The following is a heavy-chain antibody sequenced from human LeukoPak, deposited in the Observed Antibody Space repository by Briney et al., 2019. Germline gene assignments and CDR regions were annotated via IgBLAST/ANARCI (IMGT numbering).Heavy chain of an antibody. V-gene: IGHV3-48*03. D-gene: IGHD2-21*01. CDR2: ISISGTTI. CDR1: GFTFSNYE. CDR3: GRGFLGPDH. J-gene: IGHJ4*02. Sequence: GGSLRLSCAASGFTFSNYEMNWVRQAPGKGLEWLSHISISGTTIHYADSVKGRFTISRDNARNTLYLQMNSLRVEDTAVYYCGRGFLGPDHWGQGTLVTVSS.